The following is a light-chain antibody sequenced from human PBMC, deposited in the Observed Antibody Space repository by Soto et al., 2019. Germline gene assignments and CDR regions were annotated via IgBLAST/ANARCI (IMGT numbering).Light chain of an antibody. CDR1: QSVSSIY. J-gene: IGKJ1*01. CDR3: QQYGSSSWT. V-gene: IGKV3-20*01. CDR2: GAS. Sequence: EIVLTQSPGTLSLSLGERATLSCRASQSVSSIYIAWYEQKPGQAPRLLIYGASSRAPGIPDRFSGSGSGTGFTLTISRLEPEDFAVYFCQQYGSSSWTFGQGTKVDIK.